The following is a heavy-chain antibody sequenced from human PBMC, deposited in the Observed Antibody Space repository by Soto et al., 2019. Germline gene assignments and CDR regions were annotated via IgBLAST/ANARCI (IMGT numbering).Heavy chain of an antibody. V-gene: IGHV3-23*01. J-gene: IGHJ4*02. D-gene: IGHD6-19*01. CDR1: GFTFSSYA. Sequence: EVQLLESGGGLVQPGASLRLSCAASGFTFSSYAMSWVRQAPGKGLEWVSAISGSGGSSYYADSVKGRFTISRDNSKNTLYLQMNSLRAEDTAVYYCARRTSGWYLDYWGQGTLVTVSS. CDR2: ISGSGGSS. CDR3: ARRTSGWYLDY.